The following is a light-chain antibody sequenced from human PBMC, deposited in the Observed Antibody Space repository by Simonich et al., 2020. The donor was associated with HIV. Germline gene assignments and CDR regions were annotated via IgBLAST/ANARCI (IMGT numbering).Light chain of an antibody. CDR2: WAS. CDR1: QSVLYSSNNKNY. CDR3: QQYHSIPPT. J-gene: IGKJ1*01. V-gene: IGKV4-1*01. Sequence: DIVMTQSPDSLAVSLGERATINCKSSQSVLYSSNNKNYLAWYQQKPGQPPKLLIYWASTRESGVPDRFSGSGSGTDFTLTISSLQAEDVAVYYCQQYHSIPPTFGQGTKVEI.